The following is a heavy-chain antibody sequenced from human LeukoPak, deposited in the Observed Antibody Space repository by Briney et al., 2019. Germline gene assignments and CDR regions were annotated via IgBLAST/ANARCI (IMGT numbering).Heavy chain of an antibody. CDR2: IYYSGST. Sequence: SETLSLTCTVSGGSISSGGYYWSWIRQHPGKGLEWIGYIYYSGSTYYNPSLKSRVTISVDTSKNQFSLQLSSVTAADTAVYYCARDGDCSGGSCYWFDPWGQGTLVTVSS. J-gene: IGHJ5*02. CDR1: GGSISSGGYY. CDR3: ARDGDCSGGSCYWFDP. V-gene: IGHV4-31*03. D-gene: IGHD2-15*01.